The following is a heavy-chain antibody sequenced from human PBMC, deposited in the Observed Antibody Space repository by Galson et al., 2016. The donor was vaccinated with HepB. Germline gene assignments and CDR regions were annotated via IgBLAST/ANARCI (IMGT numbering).Heavy chain of an antibody. V-gene: IGHV3-23*01. Sequence: SLRLSCAASGFTFNNYAMSWVRKAPGKGLEWVSAISGGGGSTYYANSVQGRFTITRDNSKNTLYLQMNSLRAEDTALYYCAKSLDYYDSSGVDYWVQGNLFTFS. CDR1: GFTFNNYA. CDR3: AKSLDYYDSSGVDY. J-gene: IGHJ4*02. D-gene: IGHD3-22*01. CDR2: ISGGGGST.